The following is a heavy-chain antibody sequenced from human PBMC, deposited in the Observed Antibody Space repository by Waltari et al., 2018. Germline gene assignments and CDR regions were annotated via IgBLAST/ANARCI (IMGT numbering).Heavy chain of an antibody. J-gene: IGHJ3*02. CDR1: GYPISSGYY. CDR3: ARDSSSWQDAFDI. CDR2: IYHSGST. V-gene: IGHV4-38-2*02. D-gene: IGHD6-13*01. Sequence: QVQLQESGPGLVKPSETLSLTCAVSGYPISSGYYWGWIRQPPGKGLEWIGSIYHSGSTYYNPSLKSRVTISVDTSKNQFSLKLSSVTAADTAVYYCARDSSSWQDAFDIWGQGTMVTVSS.